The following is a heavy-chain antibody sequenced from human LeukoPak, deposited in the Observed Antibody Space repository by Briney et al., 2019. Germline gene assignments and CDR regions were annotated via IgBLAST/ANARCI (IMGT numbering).Heavy chain of an antibody. D-gene: IGHD3-3*01. J-gene: IGHJ4*02. CDR3: AKDRLTEWSPTLFDY. CDR1: GFTFDDYA. V-gene: IGHV3-9*01. Sequence: GRSLRLSCAASGFTFDDYAMHWVRQAPGKGLEWVSGISWNSGSIGYADSVKGRFTISRDNAKNSLYLQMNSLRAEDTALYYCAKDRLTEWSPTLFDYWGQGTLVTVSS. CDR2: ISWNSGSI.